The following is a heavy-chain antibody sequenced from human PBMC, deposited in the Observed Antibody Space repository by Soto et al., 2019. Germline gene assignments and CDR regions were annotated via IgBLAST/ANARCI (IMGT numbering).Heavy chain of an antibody. CDR3: ARDRYCSSTSCSIPSYYFDY. V-gene: IGHV1-2*04. D-gene: IGHD2-2*01. CDR1: GYTFTGYY. J-gene: IGHJ4*02. CDR2: INPNSGGT. Sequence: QVQLVQSGAEVKKPGASVKVSCKASGYTFTGYYMHWVRQAPGQGLEWMGWINPNSGGTNYAQKFQGWVTMTRDTSISTAYMELSRRRSDDTAVYYCARDRYCSSTSCSIPSYYFDYWGQGTLVTVSS.